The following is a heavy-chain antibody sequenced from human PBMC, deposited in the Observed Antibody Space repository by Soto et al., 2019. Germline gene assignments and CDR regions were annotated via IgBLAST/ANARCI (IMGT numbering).Heavy chain of an antibody. CDR1: GGSISSYY. V-gene: IGHV4-59*01. CDR2: IYYSGST. J-gene: IGHJ6*02. D-gene: IGHD4-17*01. Sequence: PSETLSLTCTVSGGSISSYYWSWIRQPPGKGLEWIGYIYYSGSTNYNPSLKSRVTISVDTSKNQFSLKLSSVTAADTAVYYCARDLFYGDSPRYYYYYSMDVWGQGTTVTV. CDR3: ARDLFYGDSPRYYYYYSMDV.